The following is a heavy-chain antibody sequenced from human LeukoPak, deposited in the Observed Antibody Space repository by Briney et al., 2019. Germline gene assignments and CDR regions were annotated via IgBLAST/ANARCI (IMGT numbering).Heavy chain of an antibody. J-gene: IGHJ6*03. CDR3: ARVGPWVNSDYYYYYMDV. CDR2: ISSSSSYI. Sequence: GGSLRLSCAASRFTFSSYSMNWVRQAPGKGLEWVSSISSSSSYIYYADSVKGRFTISRDNAKNSLYLQMNSLRAGDTAVYYCARVGPWVNSDYYYYYMDVWGKGTTVTVSS. CDR1: RFTFSSYS. V-gene: IGHV3-21*01. D-gene: IGHD4-23*01.